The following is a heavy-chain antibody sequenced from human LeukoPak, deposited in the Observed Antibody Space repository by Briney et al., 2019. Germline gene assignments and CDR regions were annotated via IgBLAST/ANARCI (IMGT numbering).Heavy chain of an antibody. CDR2: ISAYNGNT. Sequence: ASVKVSCKASGYTFTSYYMHWVRQAPGQGLEWMGWISAYNGNTNYAQKLQGRVTMTTDTSTSTAYMELRSLRSDDTAVYYCARDFNGYSGSYYLLGFDFDYWGQGTLVTVSS. D-gene: IGHD1-26*01. CDR3: ARDFNGYSGSYYLLGFDFDY. J-gene: IGHJ4*02. V-gene: IGHV1-18*04. CDR1: GYTFTSYY.